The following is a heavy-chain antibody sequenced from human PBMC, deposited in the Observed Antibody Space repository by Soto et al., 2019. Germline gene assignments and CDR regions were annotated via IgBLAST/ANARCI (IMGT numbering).Heavy chain of an antibody. CDR3: AHRQTRSYYYFWSGYYFLGRHERPLENWFDP. Sequence: SGPTLVNPTQTLTLTCTFSGFSLSTSGVGVGWIRQPPGKALEWLALIYWNDDKRYSPSLKSRLTITKDTSKNQVVLTMTNMEPVDTSTYYCAHRQTRSYYYFWSGYYFLGRHERPLENWFDPWGQGTLVTVSS. V-gene: IGHV2-5*01. D-gene: IGHD3-3*01. CDR2: IYWNDDK. J-gene: IGHJ5*02. CDR1: GFSLSTSGVG.